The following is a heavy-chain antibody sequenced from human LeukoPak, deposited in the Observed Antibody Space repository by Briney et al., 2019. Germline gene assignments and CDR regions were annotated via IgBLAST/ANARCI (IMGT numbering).Heavy chain of an antibody. V-gene: IGHV1-18*01. CDR3: ARDAKKYYYDSSGYYY. D-gene: IGHD3-22*01. CDR2: ISAYNGNT. CDR1: GYTFSSYG. J-gene: IGHJ4*02. Sequence: ASVKVSCKASGYTFSSYGMIWVRQAPGQGLEGMGWISAYNGNTNYAQKLQGRVTMTTDTSTSTASMELRSLRSDDTAVYYCARDAKKYYYDSSGYYYWGQGTLVTVSS.